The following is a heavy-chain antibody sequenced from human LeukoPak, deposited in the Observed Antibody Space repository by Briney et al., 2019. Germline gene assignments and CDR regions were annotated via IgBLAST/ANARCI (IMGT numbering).Heavy chain of an antibody. CDR1: GFTFSSYA. CDR3: ATRGRYCSGGSCYLYYFDY. D-gene: IGHD2-15*01. Sequence: GGSLRLSCAASGFTFSSYAMSWVRQAPGKGLVWVSAISGSGGSTYYADSVKGRFTISRDNSKNTLYLQMNSLRAEDTAVYYCATRGRYCSGGSCYLYYFDYWGQGTLVTVSS. J-gene: IGHJ4*02. V-gene: IGHV3-23*01. CDR2: ISGSGGST.